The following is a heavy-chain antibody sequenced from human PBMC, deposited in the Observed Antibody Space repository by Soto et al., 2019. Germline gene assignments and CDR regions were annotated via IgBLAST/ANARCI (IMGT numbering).Heavy chain of an antibody. CDR2: MEPSTGRT. CDR3: ARGVSAGVDY. D-gene: IGHD1-26*01. CDR1: GYSFTSLD. Sequence: QVQLVQSGAEVREPGSSVKVSCKASGYSFTSLDINWVRQTAGQGLEWMGWMEPSTGRTGYAQKFRGIVTMTRDTSINTVYMELTTLTYDVTAFYYCARGVSAGVDYWGQGTLVIVSS. V-gene: IGHV1-8*01. J-gene: IGHJ4*02.